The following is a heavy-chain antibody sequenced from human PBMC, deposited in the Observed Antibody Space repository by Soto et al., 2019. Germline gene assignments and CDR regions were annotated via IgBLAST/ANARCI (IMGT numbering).Heavy chain of an antibody. CDR3: AKDTGHYYDSSGYYGWFDP. Sequence: GGSLRLSCAASGFTFSSYGMHWVRQAPGKGLEWVAVISYDGSNKYYADSVKGRFTISRDNSKNTLYLQMNSLRAEDTAVYYCAKDTGHYYDSSGYYGWFDPWGQGTLVTVSS. CDR2: ISYDGSNK. D-gene: IGHD3-22*01. J-gene: IGHJ5*02. CDR1: GFTFSSYG. V-gene: IGHV3-30*18.